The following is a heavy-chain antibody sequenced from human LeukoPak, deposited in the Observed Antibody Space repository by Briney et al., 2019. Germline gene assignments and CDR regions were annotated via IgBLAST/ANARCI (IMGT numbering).Heavy chain of an antibody. V-gene: IGHV1-18*01. D-gene: IGHD6-19*01. J-gene: IGHJ4*02. CDR3: ARVTAAGHIPFEY. CDR1: GYSFTSYG. Sequence: ASVKVSCKASGYSFTSYGISWVRQDTGQGLEWMGWISGYNGNTNYAQKVQGRVTMTTDTSTSTAYMELRSLRSDDTAVYYCARVTAAGHIPFEYWGQGTLVTVSS. CDR2: ISGYNGNT.